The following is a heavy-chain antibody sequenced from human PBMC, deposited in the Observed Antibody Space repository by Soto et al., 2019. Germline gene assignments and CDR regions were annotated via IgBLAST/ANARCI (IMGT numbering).Heavy chain of an antibody. Sequence: GASVKVSCKASAGTFSSYAISWVRQAPGQGLEWMGGIIPIFGTANYAQKFQGRVTITADESTSTAYMELSSLRSEDTAVYYCARVKSSGSYYYYGMDVWGQGTTVTVSS. J-gene: IGHJ6*02. V-gene: IGHV1-69*13. CDR2: IIPIFGTA. CDR3: ARVKSSGSYYYYGMDV. CDR1: AGTFSSYA. D-gene: IGHD1-26*01.